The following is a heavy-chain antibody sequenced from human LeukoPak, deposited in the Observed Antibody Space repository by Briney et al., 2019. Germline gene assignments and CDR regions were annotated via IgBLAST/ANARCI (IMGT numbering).Heavy chain of an antibody. J-gene: IGHJ3*02. V-gene: IGHV3-7*01. CDR3: ARREIYCSGGTCYWWGAFDI. D-gene: IGHD2-15*01. Sequence: GGSLRLSCAASGFTSSSHWMSWVRQAPGKGLEWVANIKQDGSEKYYVDSVKGRFTISRDNAKNSLYLQMNSLRAEDTAMYYCARREIYCSGGTCYWWGAFDIWGQGTMVTVSS. CDR2: IKQDGSEK. CDR1: GFTSSSHW.